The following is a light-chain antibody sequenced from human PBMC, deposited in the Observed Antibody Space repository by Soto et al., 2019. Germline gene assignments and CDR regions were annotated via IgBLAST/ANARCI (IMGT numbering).Light chain of an antibody. CDR2: DAS. CDR3: QQFNSYLFT. CDR1: QGISRA. V-gene: IGKV1-13*02. Sequence: AIQLTQSPSSLSASVGDRVTITCRASQGISRALAWFQQKPGQAPKLLIYDASSLKSGVPSRFNGSGSGTDFTLTISSLQPEDVATYYCQQFNSYLFTFGPGTKVDIK. J-gene: IGKJ3*01.